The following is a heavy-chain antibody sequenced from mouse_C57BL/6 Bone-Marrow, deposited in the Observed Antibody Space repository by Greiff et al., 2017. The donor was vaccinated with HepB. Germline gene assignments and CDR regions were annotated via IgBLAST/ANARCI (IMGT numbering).Heavy chain of an antibody. J-gene: IGHJ2*01. V-gene: IGHV1-4*01. CDR3: ARIHYGSFYY. CDR2: INPSSGYT. D-gene: IGHD1-1*01. Sequence: QVQLQQSGAELARPGASVKMSCKASGYTFTSYTMHWVKQRPGQGLEWIGYINPSSGYTKYNQKFKDKATLTADKSSSTAYMQLSSLTSEDSAVYYCARIHYGSFYYWGQGTTLTVSS. CDR1: GYTFTSYT.